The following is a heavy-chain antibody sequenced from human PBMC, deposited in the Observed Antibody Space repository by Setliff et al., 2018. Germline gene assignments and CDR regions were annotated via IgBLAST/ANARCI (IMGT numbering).Heavy chain of an antibody. CDR2: INPHGSEK. Sequence: GGSLRLSCTASGLSYTNDWVSWVRQAPGKGLEWLASINPHGSEKYYADSVKGRFTISRDNAKNSLYLQMNSLRAEDTAVYYCARDRVSNSFYYYGLDVWGQGTTVTVSS. J-gene: IGHJ6*02. CDR3: ARDRVSNSFYYYGLDV. V-gene: IGHV3-7*01. D-gene: IGHD1-1*01. CDR1: GLSYTNDW.